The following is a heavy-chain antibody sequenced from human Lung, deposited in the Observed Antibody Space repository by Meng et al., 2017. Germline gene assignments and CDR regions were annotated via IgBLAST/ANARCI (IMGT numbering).Heavy chain of an antibody. CDR1: GVTFSGSD. D-gene: IGHD6-25*01. CDR3: TIYTSGHI. Sequence: EVELVQSGGGLVQAWWSLRRFCAVSGVTFSGSDRHWVRQASGKGMEWVGRIETNTNKYARSYAASVRGRFTISRDDSKNTAYLEMNSLKTEDTALYYCTIYTSGHIWGQGTMVTVSS. J-gene: IGHJ3*02. V-gene: IGHV3-73*02. CDR2: IETNTNKYAR.